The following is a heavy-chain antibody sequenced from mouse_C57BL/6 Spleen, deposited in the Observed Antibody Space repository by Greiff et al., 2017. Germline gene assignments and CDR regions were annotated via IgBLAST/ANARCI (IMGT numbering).Heavy chain of an antibody. CDR3: ARDYGSSYRYFDV. CDR1: GYTFTSYW. Sequence: VQLQQPGTELVKPGASVKLSFKASGYTFTSYWMHWVKQRPGQGLEWIGNINPSNGGTNYNEKFKSKATLTVDKSSSTAYMQLSSLTSEDSAVYYWARDYGSSYRYFDVWGTGTTVTVSS. CDR2: INPSNGGT. J-gene: IGHJ1*03. V-gene: IGHV1-53*01. D-gene: IGHD1-1*01.